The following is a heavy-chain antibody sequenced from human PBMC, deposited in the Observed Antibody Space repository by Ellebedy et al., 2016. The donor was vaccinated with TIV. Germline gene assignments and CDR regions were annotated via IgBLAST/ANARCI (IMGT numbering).Heavy chain of an antibody. D-gene: IGHD3-22*01. V-gene: IGHV3-23*01. CDR2: ISGGGDRT. J-gene: IGHJ4*02. Sequence: LSLTCAASGFTFGRFAMHWVRQAPGKGLEWLSVISGGGDRTYDADSVKGRFTITRDNSKNTLYLQMDRLRVEDTAVYYCSKGTSSGFNYDRVGSEYWGQGTLVTVSS. CDR3: SKGTSSGFNYDRVGSEY. CDR1: GFTFGRFA.